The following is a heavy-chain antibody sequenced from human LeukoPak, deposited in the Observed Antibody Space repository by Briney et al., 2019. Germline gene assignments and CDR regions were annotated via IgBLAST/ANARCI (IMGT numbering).Heavy chain of an antibody. CDR2: INSDGSST. CDR1: GFTFSTYW. CDR3: ARAVYGSGIYYNVDYSYYMDV. J-gene: IGHJ6*03. D-gene: IGHD3-10*01. Sequence: GGSLRLSCAASGFTFSTYWMHWVRQAPGKGLVWVSRINSDGSSTSYADSVKGRFTISRDNAKNTLYLQLNSLRAEDTALYYCARAVYGSGIYYNVDYSYYMDVWGKGTTVTVSS. V-gene: IGHV3-74*01.